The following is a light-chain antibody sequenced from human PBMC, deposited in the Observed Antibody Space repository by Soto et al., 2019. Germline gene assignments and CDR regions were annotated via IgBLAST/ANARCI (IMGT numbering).Light chain of an antibody. CDR2: GAS. J-gene: IGKJ4*01. Sequence: ELVMTQSPGTLSLSPGERATLSCRASQNLSSGYLAWYQHKPGQAPRLLIYGASNRATGIPDRVSGRGSGTDFTLTISRLEPEDFAVYYCQQYGSSPFTFGGGTKVDIK. V-gene: IGKV3-20*01. CDR3: QQYGSSPFT. CDR1: QNLSSGY.